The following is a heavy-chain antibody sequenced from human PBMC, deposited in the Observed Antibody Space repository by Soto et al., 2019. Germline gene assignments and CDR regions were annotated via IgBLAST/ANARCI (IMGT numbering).Heavy chain of an antibody. J-gene: IGHJ6*02. Sequence: SVKFSCTSSGVTFSSYAISWVRQAPGQGLEWMGGIIPIFGTANYAQKFQGRVTITADKSTSTAYMELSSLRSEDTAVYYCAGSYSGYAPCYYGRDVWGHGNTVTVSS. D-gene: IGHD5-12*01. CDR1: GVTFSSYA. V-gene: IGHV1-69*06. CDR3: AGSYSGYAPCYYGRDV. CDR2: IIPIFGTA.